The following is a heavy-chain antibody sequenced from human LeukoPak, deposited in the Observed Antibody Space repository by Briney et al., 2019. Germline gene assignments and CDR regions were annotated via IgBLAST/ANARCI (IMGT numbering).Heavy chain of an antibody. CDR1: GGTFSSYA. V-gene: IGHV1-2*06. D-gene: IGHD5-18*01. Sequence: ASVKVSCKASGGTFSSYAISWVRQAPGQGLEWMGRINPNSGGTNYAQKFQGRVTMTRDTSISTAYMELSRLRSDDTAVYYCARVYSYGLDYWGQGTLVTVSS. J-gene: IGHJ4*02. CDR3: ARVYSYGLDY. CDR2: INPNSGGT.